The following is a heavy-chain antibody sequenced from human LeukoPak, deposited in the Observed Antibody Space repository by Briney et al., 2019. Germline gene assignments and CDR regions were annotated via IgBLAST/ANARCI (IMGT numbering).Heavy chain of an antibody. CDR2: INSDGSST. V-gene: IGHV3-74*01. CDR3: AGQIWPGELFAHY. Sequence: GGSLRLSCAASGFTFSSYWMHWVRQAPGKGLVWVSRINSDGSSTDYADSVKGRFTISRDNAKNTLYLQMNSLRVEDTAVYYCAGQIWPGELFAHYWGQGTLVTVSS. D-gene: IGHD3-10*01. CDR1: GFTFSSYW. J-gene: IGHJ4*02.